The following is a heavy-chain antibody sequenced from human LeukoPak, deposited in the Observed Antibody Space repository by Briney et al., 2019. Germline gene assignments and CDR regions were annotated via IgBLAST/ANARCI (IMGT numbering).Heavy chain of an antibody. CDR2: INHSGST. J-gene: IGHJ6*02. CDR1: GGSFSGYY. V-gene: IGHV4-34*01. CDR3: ARGGGPLRYFDWLSQGSYYYGMDV. D-gene: IGHD3-9*01. Sequence: PSETLSLTCAVYGGSFSGYYWSWIRQPPGKGLEWIGEINHSGSTNYNRSLKSRVTISVDTSKNQFSLKLSSVTAADTAVYYCARGGGPLRYFDWLSQGSYYYGMDVWGQGTTVTVSS.